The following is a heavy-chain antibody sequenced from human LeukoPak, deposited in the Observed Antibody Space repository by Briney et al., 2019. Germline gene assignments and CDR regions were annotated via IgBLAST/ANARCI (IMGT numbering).Heavy chain of an antibody. J-gene: IGHJ4*02. Sequence: GGSLRLSCAASGFTFSNYWVHWVRQAPGKGLEWVSLISGDGGSTYYADSVKGRFTISRDNSKNSLYLQMNSLRTEDTALYYCAKSWGATELWGQGTLVTVSS. D-gene: IGHD1-26*01. CDR3: AKSWGATEL. CDR2: ISGDGGST. V-gene: IGHV3-43*02. CDR1: GFTFSNYW.